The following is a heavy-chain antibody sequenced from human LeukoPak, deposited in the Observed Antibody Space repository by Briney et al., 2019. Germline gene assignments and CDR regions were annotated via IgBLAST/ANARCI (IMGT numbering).Heavy chain of an antibody. CDR3: ARDGLYDSSGYYMDS. V-gene: IGHV4-59*01. CDR1: GGAISSYY. J-gene: IGHJ4*02. Sequence: PSETLSLTCTVSGGAISSYYWSWIRQRPGKGLEWIGYIYYSGGTKYNPSLMSRVTISVDRAQSQFSLSLSSATAADTAVYYCARDGLYDSSGYYMDSWGQGTLVIVSS. CDR2: IYYSGGT. D-gene: IGHD3-22*01.